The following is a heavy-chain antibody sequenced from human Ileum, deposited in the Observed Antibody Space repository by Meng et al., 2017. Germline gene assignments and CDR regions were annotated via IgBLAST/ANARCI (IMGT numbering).Heavy chain of an antibody. V-gene: IGHV4-39*07. CDR3: ARDVEGFCRGGTCRRDAFDI. CDR2: IYYSGST. CDR1: GGSISSSGSY. J-gene: IGHJ3*02. D-gene: IGHD2-15*01. Sequence: SETLSLTCTVSGGSISSSGSYWVWIRQPPGKGLEWIGNIYYSGSTFYNPSLKSRLTISVDTSEKQFSLKLSSVTAADTAVYYCARDVEGFCRGGTCRRDAFDIWGQGTMVTVSS.